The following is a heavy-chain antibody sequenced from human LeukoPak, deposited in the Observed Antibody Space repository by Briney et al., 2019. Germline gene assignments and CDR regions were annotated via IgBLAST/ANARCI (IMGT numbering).Heavy chain of an antibody. CDR3: ARRGSGSYYGPIDY. D-gene: IGHD1-26*01. V-gene: IGHV4-39*01. CDR1: GGSISSGGYY. J-gene: IGHJ4*02. CDR2: IYYSGST. Sequence: SETLSLTCTVSGGSISSGGYYWSWIRQHPGKGLEWIGSIYYSGSTYYNPSLKSRVTISVDTSKNQFSLKLSSVTAADTAVYYCARRGSGSYYGPIDYWGQGTLVTVSS.